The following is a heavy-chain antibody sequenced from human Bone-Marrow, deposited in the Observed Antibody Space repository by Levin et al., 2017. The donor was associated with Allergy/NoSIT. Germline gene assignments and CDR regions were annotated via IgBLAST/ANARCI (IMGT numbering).Heavy chain of an antibody. D-gene: IGHD2-2*01. CDR1: GFTFSRYS. CDR3: AAPDCSGTSCYYFSDS. V-gene: IGHV3-48*02. Sequence: GESLKISCAASGFTFSRYSMNWVCQAPGRGLEWVSYISRSSSTISYADSVKGRFTISRDNAKNSLYLQMNSLRDEDTAVYYCAAPDCSGTSCYYFSDSWGQGTLVTVSS. J-gene: IGHJ4*02. CDR2: ISRSSSTI.